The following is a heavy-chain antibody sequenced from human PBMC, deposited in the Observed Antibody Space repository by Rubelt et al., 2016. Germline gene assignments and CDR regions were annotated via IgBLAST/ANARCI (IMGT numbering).Heavy chain of an antibody. J-gene: IGHJ3*02. CDR1: GFTFDDYA. Sequence: EVQLVESGGGVVQPGGSLRLSCAASGFTFDDYAMHWVRQAPGKGLEWVSLISGDGGSTYYADSVKGRFTISRDNSKNSLYLQMNSLRTEDTALYYCAKGRAAGRINDAFDIWGQGTMVTVSS. V-gene: IGHV3-43*02. D-gene: IGHD6-13*01. CDR3: AKGRAAGRINDAFDI. CDR2: ISGDGGST.